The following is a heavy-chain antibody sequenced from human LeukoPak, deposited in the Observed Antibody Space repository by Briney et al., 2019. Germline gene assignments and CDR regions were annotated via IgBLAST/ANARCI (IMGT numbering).Heavy chain of an antibody. CDR3: ARHRVPIAAAGPFDP. CDR2: INHRRST. J-gene: IGHJ5*02. D-gene: IGHD6-13*01. CDR1: GGSFSGYY. Sequence: KPSETLSLTCAVYGGSFSGYYWSWIRQPPGKGLEWIGEINHRRSTNYNPSLKSRVTMSVDTSKNQFSLNLSSVTAADTAVYYCARHRVPIAAAGPFDPWGQGTLVTVSS. V-gene: IGHV4-34*01.